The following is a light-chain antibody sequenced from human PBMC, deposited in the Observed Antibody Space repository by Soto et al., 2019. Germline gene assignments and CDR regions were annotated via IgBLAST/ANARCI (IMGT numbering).Light chain of an antibody. CDR3: SSYTSSSTHV. J-gene: IGLJ1*01. Sequence: QAALTYTAWVSRSHGQSITISCTGTSSDVGGYNYVSWYQQHPGKAPKVMIYEVNNRPSGVSHRFSGSKSGNTASLTISGLQAEDEADYYWSSYTSSSTHVFGTGTKATVL. CDR2: EVN. CDR1: SSDVGGYNY. V-gene: IGLV2-14*01.